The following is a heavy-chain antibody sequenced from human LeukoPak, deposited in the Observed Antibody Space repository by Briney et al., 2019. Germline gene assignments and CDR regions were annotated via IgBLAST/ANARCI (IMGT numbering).Heavy chain of an antibody. Sequence: GESLKISCKGSAYSFTCYWIGWVRQMPGKGLERMGIIYPGDSDTRYSPSFQGQVTISADKSISTAYLQWSSLKASDTAMYYCARSGAVVPAASQGGFQHWGQGTLVTVSS. CDR3: ARSGAVVPAASQGGFQH. CDR2: IYPGDSDT. D-gene: IGHD2-2*01. J-gene: IGHJ1*01. CDR1: AYSFTCYW. V-gene: IGHV5-51*01.